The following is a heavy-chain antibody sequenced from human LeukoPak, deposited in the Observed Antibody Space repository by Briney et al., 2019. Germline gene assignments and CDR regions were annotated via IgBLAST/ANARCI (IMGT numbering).Heavy chain of an antibody. CDR3: AKGVRYLDWWILDY. Sequence: GGSLRLSCAASGFTFNNYAMSWVRQAPGKGLEWVSGISGSDYTYYTDSVKGRFTISRGNSKNTLYLQMNSLRAEDTAVYYCAKGVRYLDWWILDYWGQGTLVTVSS. J-gene: IGHJ4*02. D-gene: IGHD3-9*01. CDR1: GFTFNNYA. CDR2: ISGSDYT. V-gene: IGHV3-23*01.